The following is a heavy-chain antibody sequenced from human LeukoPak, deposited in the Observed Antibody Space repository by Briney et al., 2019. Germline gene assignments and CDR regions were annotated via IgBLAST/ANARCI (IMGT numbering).Heavy chain of an antibody. Sequence: PSETLSLTCAVSGGSISSSNWWSWVRQPPGKGLEWIGEIYHSGSTNYNPSLKSRVTISVDTSKNQFSLKLSSVTAADTAVYYCARRPPTAMVTFGSGRRQGWFDPWGQGTLVTVSS. D-gene: IGHD5-18*01. J-gene: IGHJ5*02. CDR2: IYHSGST. V-gene: IGHV4-4*02. CDR1: GGSISSSNW. CDR3: ARRPPTAMVTFGSGRRQGWFDP.